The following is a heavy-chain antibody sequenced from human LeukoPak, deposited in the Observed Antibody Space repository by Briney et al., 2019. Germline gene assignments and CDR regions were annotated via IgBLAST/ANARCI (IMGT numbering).Heavy chain of an antibody. CDR2: IYHSGST. D-gene: IGHD6-13*01. J-gene: IGHJ4*02. Sequence: PSETLSLTCTVSGYSISSGYYWGWIRQPPGKGLEWIGSIYHSGSTYYNPSLKSRVTISVDTSKNQFSLKLSSVTAADTAVYYCARLVGSSWYHEVLLGRDYWGQGTLVTVSS. CDR3: ARLVGSSWYHEVLLGRDY. V-gene: IGHV4-38-2*02. CDR1: GYSISSGYY.